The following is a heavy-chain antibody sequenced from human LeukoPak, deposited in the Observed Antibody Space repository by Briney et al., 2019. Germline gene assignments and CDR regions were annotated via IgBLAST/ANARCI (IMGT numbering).Heavy chain of an antibody. V-gene: IGHV1-8*03. J-gene: IGHJ4*02. CDR2: MNPNSANT. D-gene: IGHD1-14*01. CDR1: GYTFTSYD. Sequence: ASVNVSCTASGYTFTSYDINRLRQATEQGLEWLGWMNPNSANTGYAQKFPGRVTITRDTSKSTAYMELSSLRSGDTAVYYCARTLPGGVVDYWGQGTLVTVSS. CDR3: ARTLPGGVVDY.